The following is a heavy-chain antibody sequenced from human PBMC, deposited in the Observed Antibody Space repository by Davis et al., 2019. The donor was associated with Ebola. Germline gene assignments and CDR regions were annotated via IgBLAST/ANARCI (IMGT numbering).Heavy chain of an antibody. J-gene: IGHJ4*02. CDR1: GYSFTSYW. D-gene: IGHD5-18*01. Sequence: KVSCKGSGYSFTSYWIGWVRQIPGKGLEWMGIIYPGDSDTRYSPSFQGQVTISADKSISTAYLQWSSLKASDTAMYYCARKDTAMVSHFDYWGQGTLVTVSS. CDR3: ARKDTAMVSHFDY. V-gene: IGHV5-51*01. CDR2: IYPGDSDT.